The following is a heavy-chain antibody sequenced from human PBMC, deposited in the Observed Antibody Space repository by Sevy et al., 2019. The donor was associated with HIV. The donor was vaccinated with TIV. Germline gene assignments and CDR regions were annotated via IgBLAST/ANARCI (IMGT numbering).Heavy chain of an antibody. CDR2: ISGNSAAI. Sequence: GGSVRLSCAASGFTFSRYSMNWVRQAPGKGLEWISYISGNSAAIYYADSVKGRFTVSRDNDNDALYLQLNSLRYDDTALYYCARGPDCGGDCDIGFYYPLDVWGQGTTVTVSS. J-gene: IGHJ6*02. CDR3: ARGPDCGGDCDIGFYYPLDV. V-gene: IGHV3-48*02. CDR1: GFTFSRYS. D-gene: IGHD2-21*02.